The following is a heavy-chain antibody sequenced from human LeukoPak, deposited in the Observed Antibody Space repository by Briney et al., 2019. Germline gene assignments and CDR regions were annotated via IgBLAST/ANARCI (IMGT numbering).Heavy chain of an antibody. Sequence: ASVKVSCKASGYTFTGYYMHWVRQATGQGLEWMGWINPNSGGTNYAQKFQGRVTMTRDTSISTAYMELSRLRSDDTAVYYCARGVKEYYYGSGSFLDYWGQGTLVTVSS. CDR1: GYTFTGYY. CDR3: ARGVKEYYYGSGSFLDY. D-gene: IGHD3-10*01. CDR2: INPNSGGT. V-gene: IGHV1-2*02. J-gene: IGHJ4*02.